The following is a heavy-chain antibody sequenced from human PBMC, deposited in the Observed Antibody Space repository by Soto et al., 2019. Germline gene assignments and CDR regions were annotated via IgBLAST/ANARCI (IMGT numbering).Heavy chain of an antibody. CDR2: IIPLLDVT. CDR1: GGTFSTYT. V-gene: IGHV1-69*08. J-gene: IGHJ4*02. Sequence: QVQLVQSGAEVKKPGSSVKVSCKASGGTFSTYTINWVRQAPGQGLEWMSRIIPLLDVTNNAQRFQGRVTITADKSTSTVYMELTSLTSQDTAVYYCARDSGTVGYDDSWGQGTLVTVSS. D-gene: IGHD3-10*01. CDR3: ARDSGTVGYDDS.